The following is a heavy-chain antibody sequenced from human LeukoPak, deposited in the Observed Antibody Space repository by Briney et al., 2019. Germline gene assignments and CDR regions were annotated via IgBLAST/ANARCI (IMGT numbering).Heavy chain of an antibody. CDR2: IIPIFGTA. J-gene: IGHJ6*02. CDR1: GGIFSSYA. V-gene: IGHV1-69*05. Sequence: ASVKVSCKASGGIFSSYAISWVRQAPGQGLEWMGGIIPIFGTANYAQKFQGRVTMTRDTSTSTAYMELSSLRSEDTAVYYCARFPNTAMVMGLEYYYYGMDVWGQGTTVTVSS. CDR3: ARFPNTAMVMGLEYYYYGMDV. D-gene: IGHD5-18*01.